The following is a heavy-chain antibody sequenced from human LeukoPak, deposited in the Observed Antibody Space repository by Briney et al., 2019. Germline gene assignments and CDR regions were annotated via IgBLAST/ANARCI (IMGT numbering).Heavy chain of an antibody. V-gene: IGHV3-48*01. CDR1: GFTFSSYS. D-gene: IGHD4-17*01. CDR2: ISSSSSTI. Sequence: SGGSLRLSCAASGFTFSSYSMNWVRQAPGKGLEWVSYISSSSSTIYYADSVKGRFTISRDNAKNSLYLQMNSLRAEDTAVYYCARGFPYDDTTEGYYYLMDVWGQGTTVTVSS. J-gene: IGHJ6*02. CDR3: ARGFPYDDTTEGYYYLMDV.